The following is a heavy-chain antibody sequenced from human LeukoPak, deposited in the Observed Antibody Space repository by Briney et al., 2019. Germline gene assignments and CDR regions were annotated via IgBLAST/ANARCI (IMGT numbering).Heavy chain of an antibody. J-gene: IGHJ4*02. CDR2: ISSSSSTI. CDR3: ARDTEARPLDY. D-gene: IGHD6-6*01. Sequence: PGGSLRLSCAASGFTFSSYEMNWVRQAPGKGLEWVSYISSSSSTIYYADSVKGRFTISRDNAKNSLYLQMNSLRAEDTAVYYCARDTEARPLDYWGQGTLVTVSS. V-gene: IGHV3-48*03. CDR1: GFTFSSYE.